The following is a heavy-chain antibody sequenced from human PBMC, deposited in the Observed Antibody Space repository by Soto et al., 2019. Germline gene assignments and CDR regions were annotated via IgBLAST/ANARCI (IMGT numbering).Heavy chain of an antibody. J-gene: IGHJ4*02. CDR1: RFTFSSYG. D-gene: IGHD5-12*01. Sequence: GGSLRLSCAASRFTFSSYGMHWVRQAPGKGLEWVAVIWYDGSNKYYADSVKGRFTISRDNSKNTLYLQMNSLRAEDTAVYYCARRGNSGSNDYWGQGTLVTVSS. CDR2: IWYDGSNK. CDR3: ARRGNSGSNDY. V-gene: IGHV3-33*01.